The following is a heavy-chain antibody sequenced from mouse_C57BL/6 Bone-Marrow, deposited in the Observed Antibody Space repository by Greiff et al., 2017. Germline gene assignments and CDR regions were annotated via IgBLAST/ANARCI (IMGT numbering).Heavy chain of an antibody. J-gene: IGHJ1*03. CDR3: AHITTVVATRYFDV. D-gene: IGHD1-1*01. V-gene: IGHV1-69*01. Sequence: QVQLQQSGAELVMPGASVKLSCKASGYTFTSYWMHWVKQRPGQGLEWIGEIDPSDSYTNYNQKFKGKSTLTVDKSYSTAYMQLSSLTSEDAAGYYCAHITTVVATRYFDVWGTGTTVTVSS. CDR2: IDPSDSYT. CDR1: GYTFTSYW.